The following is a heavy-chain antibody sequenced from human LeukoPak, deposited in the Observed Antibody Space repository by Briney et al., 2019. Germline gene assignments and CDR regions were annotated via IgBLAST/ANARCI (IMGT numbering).Heavy chain of an antibody. J-gene: IGHJ4*02. V-gene: IGHV1-18*01. Sequence: ASVKVSCKTSAYTFTNFRIHWVRQTPGQGFEWMGWIGPSNNYTEYEQKLQGRLTLTTDTSTTTAHMELRSLTFGDTAIYYCARDSYYGGHYSFFEHWGQGTLVTVSS. D-gene: IGHD4/OR15-4a*01. CDR1: AYTFTNFR. CDR2: IGPSNNYT. CDR3: ARDSYYGGHYSFFEH.